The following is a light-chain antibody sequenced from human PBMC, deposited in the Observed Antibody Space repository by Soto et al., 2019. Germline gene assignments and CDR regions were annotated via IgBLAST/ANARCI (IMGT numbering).Light chain of an antibody. CDR2: GAS. CDR1: QSVSSN. J-gene: IGKJ1*01. CDR3: QQYNNWPPWT. V-gene: IGKV3-15*01. Sequence: EIVVTQSPATLSVSPGERATLSCRASQSVSSNLAWYQQKPGQAPRLLIYGASTRATGIPARFSGSGSGTEFILTISSLQSEDFAVYYCQQYNNWPPWTFGQGTKVEIK.